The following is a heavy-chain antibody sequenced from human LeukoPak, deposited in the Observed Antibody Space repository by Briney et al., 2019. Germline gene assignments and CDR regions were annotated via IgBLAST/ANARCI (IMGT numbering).Heavy chain of an antibody. D-gene: IGHD6-13*01. CDR2: IYHSGST. CDR1: GGSISSGGYS. V-gene: IGHV4-30-2*01. Sequence: SETLSLTCAVSGGSISSGGYSWSWIRQPPGKGLEWIGYIYHSGSTYYNPSLKSRVTISVDRSKNQFSLKLSSVTAADTAVYYCARASGSSWYGEYFQHWGQGTLVTVSS. J-gene: IGHJ1*01. CDR3: ARASGSSWYGEYFQH.